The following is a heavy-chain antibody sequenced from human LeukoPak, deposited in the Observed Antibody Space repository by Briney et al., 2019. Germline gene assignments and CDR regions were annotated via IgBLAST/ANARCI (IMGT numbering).Heavy chain of an antibody. Sequence: PGGSLRLSCAASGFTFSSYAMHWVRQAPGKGLEWVAVISYDGSNKYYADSVKGRFTISRDNSKNTLYLQMNSLRAEDTAVYYCARTSGWYEGSYFDYWGQGTLVTVSS. D-gene: IGHD6-19*01. CDR3: ARTSGWYEGSYFDY. CDR1: GFTFSSYA. V-gene: IGHV3-30-3*01. CDR2: ISYDGSNK. J-gene: IGHJ4*02.